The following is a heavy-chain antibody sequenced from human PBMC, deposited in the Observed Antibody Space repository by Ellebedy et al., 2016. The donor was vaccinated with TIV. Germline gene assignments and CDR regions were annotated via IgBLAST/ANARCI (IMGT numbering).Heavy chain of an antibody. V-gene: IGHV3-74*01. J-gene: IGHJ4*02. CDR1: GCTSRNYW. CDR3: ARDSKAAPGGVDY. D-gene: IGHD3-16*01. CDR2: INSDGSST. Sequence: PGGSLRLSCAASGCTSRNYWMHWVRQAPGKGLVWVSRINSDGSSTSYADSVKGRFTISRDNAKNTLYLQMNSLRAEDTAVYYCARDSKAAPGGVDYWGQGTLVTVSS.